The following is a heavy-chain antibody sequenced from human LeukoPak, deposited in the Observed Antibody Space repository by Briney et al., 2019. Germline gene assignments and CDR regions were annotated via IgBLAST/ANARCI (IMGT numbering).Heavy chain of an antibody. V-gene: IGHV3-9*01. CDR1: GFTFDDYA. J-gene: IGHJ4*02. CDR3: AKEDTDMVLDFDY. Sequence: GGSLRLSCAASGFTFDDYAMHWVRQAPGKGLEWVSGISWNSGSIGYADSVKGRFTISRDNAKNSLYLQMNSLRAEDTALYYCAKEDTDMVLDFDYWGQGTLVTVSS. CDR2: ISWNSGSI. D-gene: IGHD5-18*01.